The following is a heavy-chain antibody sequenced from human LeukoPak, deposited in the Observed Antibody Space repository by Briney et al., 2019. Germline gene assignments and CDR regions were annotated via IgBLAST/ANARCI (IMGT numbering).Heavy chain of an antibody. Sequence: SETLSLTCTVSGGSISSYYWSWIRQPPGKGLEWIGEINHSGSTNYNPSLKSRVTISVDTSKNQFSLKLSSVTAADTAVYYCARPKKRAAIDHYFDYWGQGTLVTVSS. V-gene: IGHV4-34*01. CDR1: GGSISSYY. CDR2: INHSGST. D-gene: IGHD2-2*01. CDR3: ARPKKRAAIDHYFDY. J-gene: IGHJ4*02.